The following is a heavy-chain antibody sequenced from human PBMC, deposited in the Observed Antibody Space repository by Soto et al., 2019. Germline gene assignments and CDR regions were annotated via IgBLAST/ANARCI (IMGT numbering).Heavy chain of an antibody. CDR2: IYYRGNT. CDR3: ARLEGLATISYYFDY. V-gene: IGHV4-39*01. Sequence: QLQLQESGPGLVKPSETLSLTCSVSGDSINSDNYYLGWIRQPPGKGLEWIGSIYYRGNTYYNPSLKPRVTISLDKSKSQFSLKLNSVTAADSAVYFCARLEGLATISYYFDYWGQGTLVTVSS. D-gene: IGHD3-9*01. J-gene: IGHJ4*02. CDR1: GDSINSDNYY.